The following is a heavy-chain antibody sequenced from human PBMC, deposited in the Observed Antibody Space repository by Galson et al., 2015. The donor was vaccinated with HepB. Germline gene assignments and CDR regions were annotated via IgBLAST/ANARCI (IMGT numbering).Heavy chain of an antibody. CDR3: ARDHGGSSWTGGMDV. D-gene: IGHD6-13*01. CDR2: IKQGGSEK. J-gene: IGHJ6*02. Sequence: SLRLSCAASGFTFSSYWMSWVRQAPGKGLEWVANIKQGGSEKYYVDSVKGRFTISRDNAKNSLYLQMNSLRAEDTAVYYCARDHGGSSWTGGMDVWGQGTTVTVSS. CDR1: GFTFSSYW. V-gene: IGHV3-7*03.